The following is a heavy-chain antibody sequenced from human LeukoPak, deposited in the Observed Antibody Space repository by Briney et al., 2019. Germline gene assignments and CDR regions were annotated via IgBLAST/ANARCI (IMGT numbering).Heavy chain of an antibody. Sequence: GGSLRLSCAASGFSFNSYTMTWVRQAPGKGLEWVSSISGSGTYISYADSLMGRFTISRDNGKKALYLQVNSLRAEDTAVYHCARDGNYYDNGAYYDAFDLWGQGTMVTVSS. CDR3: ARDGNYYDNGAYYDAFDL. CDR2: ISGSGTYI. J-gene: IGHJ3*01. D-gene: IGHD3-22*01. CDR1: GFSFNSYT. V-gene: IGHV3-21*01.